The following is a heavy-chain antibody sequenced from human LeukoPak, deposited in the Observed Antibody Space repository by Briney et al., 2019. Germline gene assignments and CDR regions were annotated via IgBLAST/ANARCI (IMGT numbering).Heavy chain of an antibody. V-gene: IGHV3-74*01. CDR2: INSDGSST. CDR3: ARATSSGWYVNTVD. J-gene: IGHJ4*02. CDR1: GFTFSSYW. D-gene: IGHD6-19*01. Sequence: PGGSLRLSCAASGFTFSSYWMHWVRQAPGKGLVWVSRINSDGSSTSYADSVKGRFTISRDNAKNTLYLQINSLRAEDTAVYYCARATSSGWYVNTVDWGQGTLVTVSS.